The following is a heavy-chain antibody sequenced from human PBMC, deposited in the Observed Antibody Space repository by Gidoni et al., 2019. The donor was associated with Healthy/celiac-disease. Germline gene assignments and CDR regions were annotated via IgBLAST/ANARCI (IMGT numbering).Heavy chain of an antibody. CDR2: IRSKANSYAT. D-gene: IGHD5-12*01. CDR3: TRPVEMATN. CDR1: GFTFSGSA. Sequence: EVQLVESGGGLVQHGGSLKLSCAASGFTFSGSAMHWVRQASGKGLEWVGRIRSKANSYATAYAASVKGRFTISRDDSKNTAYLQMNSLKTEDTAVYYCTRPVEMATNWGQGTLVTVSS. J-gene: IGHJ4*02. V-gene: IGHV3-73*02.